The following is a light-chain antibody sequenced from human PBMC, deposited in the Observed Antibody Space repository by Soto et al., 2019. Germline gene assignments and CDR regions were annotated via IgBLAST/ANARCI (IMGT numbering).Light chain of an antibody. Sequence: DIQMTQSPSSLSASVGDRVTITCRASQSISSYLNWYQQKPGKAPKLLIYAASSLQSAVPSRFSGSGSGTDFTLTISSLQPEDFATCYCQQSYSTPLTFGGGTKVEIK. CDR2: AAS. V-gene: IGKV1-39*01. CDR1: QSISSY. CDR3: QQSYSTPLT. J-gene: IGKJ4*01.